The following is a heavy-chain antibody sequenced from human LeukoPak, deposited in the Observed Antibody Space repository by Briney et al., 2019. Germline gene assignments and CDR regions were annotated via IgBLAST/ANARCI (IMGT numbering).Heavy chain of an antibody. J-gene: IGHJ4*02. Sequence: GASVKVSCKASGYTFTGYAMHWVRQAPGQRLEWMGWINAGNGNTKYSQKFQGRVTITRDTSASTAYMELSSLRSEDTAVYYCARGSHSSGYPDYWGQGTLVTVSS. V-gene: IGHV1-3*01. CDR3: ARGSHSSGYPDY. CDR1: GYTFTGYA. CDR2: INAGNGNT. D-gene: IGHD3-22*01.